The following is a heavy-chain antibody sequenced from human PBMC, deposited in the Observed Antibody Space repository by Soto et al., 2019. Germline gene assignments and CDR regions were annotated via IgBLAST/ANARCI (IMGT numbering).Heavy chain of an antibody. CDR3: AKRGVPYGMDV. D-gene: IGHD3-10*01. CDR1: GFTFSSYV. V-gene: IGHV3-23*01. CDR2: ISGSGGST. J-gene: IGHJ6*02. Sequence: GSLRLSWAASGFTFSSYVINWVRQAPGKGLEWVSAISGSGGSTNYADSVKGRFTISRDNSKNTLYLQMNSLRVEDTAVYYCAKRGVPYGMDVWGQGTTVTVSS.